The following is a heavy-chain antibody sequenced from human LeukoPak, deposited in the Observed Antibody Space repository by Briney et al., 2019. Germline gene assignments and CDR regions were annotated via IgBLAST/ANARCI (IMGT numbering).Heavy chain of an antibody. V-gene: IGHV1-2*06. CDR2: INPNSGGT. CDR1: GYTFTGYY. D-gene: IGHD3-3*01. J-gene: IGHJ4*02. CDR3: ARDRYDFWSGYYSYFDY. Sequence: GASVKVSCKASGYTFTGYYMHWVRQAPGQGPEWMGRINPNSGGTNYAQKFQGRVTMTRDTSISTAYMELSRLRSDDTAVYYCARDRYDFWSGYYSYFDYWGQGTLVTVSS.